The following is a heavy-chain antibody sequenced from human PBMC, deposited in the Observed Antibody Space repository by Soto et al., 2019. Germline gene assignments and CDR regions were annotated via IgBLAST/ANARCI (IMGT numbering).Heavy chain of an antibody. CDR3: AKSGSSSSTYYYYYMDV. D-gene: IGHD6-6*01. Sequence: GGSLRLSCAASGFTFSSYAMSWVRKAPGKGLEWVSAISGSGGSTYYADSVKGRFTISRDNSKNTLYLQMNSLRAEDTAVYYCAKSGSSSSTYYYYYMDVWGKGTTVTVSS. CDR2: ISGSGGST. J-gene: IGHJ6*03. CDR1: GFTFSSYA. V-gene: IGHV3-23*01.